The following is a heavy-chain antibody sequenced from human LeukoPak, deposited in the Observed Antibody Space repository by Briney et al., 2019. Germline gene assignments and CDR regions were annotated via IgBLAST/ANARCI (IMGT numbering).Heavy chain of an antibody. J-gene: IGHJ6*03. V-gene: IGHV1-69*01. CDR2: IIPIFGTA. D-gene: IGHD2-2*01. Sequence: ASVKVSCKASGGTFSSYAISWVRQAPGQGLEWMGGIIPIFGTANYAQKFQGRVTITADESTSTAYVELSSLRSEDTAVYYCARDLRSRVGSSTSGPYYYYYMDVWGKGTTVTVSS. CDR1: GGTFSSYA. CDR3: ARDLRSRVGSSTSGPYYYYYMDV.